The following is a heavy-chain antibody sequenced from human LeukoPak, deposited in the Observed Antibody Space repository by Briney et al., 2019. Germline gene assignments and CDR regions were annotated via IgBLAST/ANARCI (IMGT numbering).Heavy chain of an antibody. J-gene: IGHJ6*03. D-gene: IGHD2/OR15-2a*01. Sequence: SETLSLTCTVSGGSIGSSSYYWGWIRQPPGKGLEWIGSIYYSGSTYYNPSLKSRVTISVDTSKNQFSLKLSSVTAVDTAVYYCARAVSMVVWNYYYYYMDVWGKGTTVTVSS. CDR1: GGSIGSSSYY. V-gene: IGHV4-39*07. CDR2: IYYSGST. CDR3: ARAVSMVVWNYYYYYMDV.